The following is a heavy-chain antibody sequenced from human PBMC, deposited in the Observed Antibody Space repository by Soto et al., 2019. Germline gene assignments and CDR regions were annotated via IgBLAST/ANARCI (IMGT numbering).Heavy chain of an antibody. CDR3: ARGLSQWLAVGGY. V-gene: IGHV1-8*01. Sequence: AASVKVSCKASGYTFTSYDINWVRQATGQGLEWMGWMNPNSGNTGYAQKFQGRVTMTRNTSISTAYMELSSLRSEDTAVYYCARGLSQWLAVGGYWGQGTLVTVSS. J-gene: IGHJ4*02. CDR1: GYTFTSYD. D-gene: IGHD6-19*01. CDR2: MNPNSGNT.